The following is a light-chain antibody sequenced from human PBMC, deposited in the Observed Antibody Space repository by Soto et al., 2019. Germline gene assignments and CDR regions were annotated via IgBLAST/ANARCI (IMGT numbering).Light chain of an antibody. Sequence: QSALTQPASVSGSPGQSITISCTGTRSDVGGYNFVSWFQQHPGKAPKLIIYEVTNRPSGISNRFSGSKSGNTASLTISGLQAEDEADYYCSSYTRSSTLVFGTGTKLTVL. V-gene: IGLV2-14*01. CDR3: SSYTRSSTLV. J-gene: IGLJ1*01. CDR2: EVT. CDR1: RSDVGGYNF.